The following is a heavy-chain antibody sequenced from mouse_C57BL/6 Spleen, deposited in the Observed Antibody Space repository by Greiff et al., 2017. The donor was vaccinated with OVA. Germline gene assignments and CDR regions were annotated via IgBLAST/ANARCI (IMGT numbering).Heavy chain of an antibody. CDR3: YGYDGGYAMDY. D-gene: IGHD2-2*01. Sequence: VQLQQSGPELVKPGASVKISCKASGYTFTDYYMNWVKQSHGKSLEWIGDINPNNGGTSYNQKFKGKATLTVDKSSSTAYMELRSLTSEDSAVYYCYGYDGGYAMDYWGQGTSVTVSS. V-gene: IGHV1-26*01. J-gene: IGHJ4*01. CDR2: INPNNGGT. CDR1: GYTFTDYY.